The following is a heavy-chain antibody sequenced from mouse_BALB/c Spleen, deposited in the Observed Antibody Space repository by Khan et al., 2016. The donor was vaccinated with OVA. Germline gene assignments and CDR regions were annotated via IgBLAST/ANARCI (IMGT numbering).Heavy chain of an antibody. J-gene: IGHJ4*01. CDR2: IWGGGST. CDR3: ARAYYRDVGDYAMDY. Sequence: QVQLKESGPGLVAPSQSLYITCTVSGFSLSRYNIHWVRQPPGKGLEWQGMIWGGGSTDYTSTLKSRLRISKDNYKSNVFLTMNSLQTDDTALYYCARAYYRDVGDYAMDYWGQGTSVTVSS. D-gene: IGHD2-14*01. V-gene: IGHV2-6-4*01. CDR1: GFSLSRYN.